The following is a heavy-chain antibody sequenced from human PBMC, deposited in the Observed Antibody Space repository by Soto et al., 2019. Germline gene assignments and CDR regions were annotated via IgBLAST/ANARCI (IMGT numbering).Heavy chain of an antibody. Sequence: GSLRLSCAASGFTFSDYYMSWIRQAPGKGLEWVSYISSSGSTIYYADSVKGRFTISRDNAKNSLYLQMNSLRAEDTAVYYCASSNRVAARPLLYFDYWGQGTLVTVPQ. D-gene: IGHD6-6*01. CDR2: ISSSGSTI. V-gene: IGHV3-11*01. CDR3: ASSNRVAARPLLYFDY. CDR1: GFTFSDYY. J-gene: IGHJ4*02.